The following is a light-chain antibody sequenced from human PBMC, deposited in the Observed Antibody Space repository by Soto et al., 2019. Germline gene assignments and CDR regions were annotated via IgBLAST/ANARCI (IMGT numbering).Light chain of an antibody. Sequence: IQMTQSPSSLSATVGDRVTITCRASRDVSSYLVWYQQKPGKAPELLIYAASTLQSGVPLRFSGSGSGTEFTLTISSLQPEDFATYYCQQSYSTPRTFGQGTKLEIK. J-gene: IGKJ2*01. CDR2: AAS. CDR1: RDVSSY. CDR3: QQSYSTPRT. V-gene: IGKV1-9*01.